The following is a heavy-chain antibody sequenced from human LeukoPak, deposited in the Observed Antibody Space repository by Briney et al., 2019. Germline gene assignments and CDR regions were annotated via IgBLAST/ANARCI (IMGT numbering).Heavy chain of an antibody. CDR3: ARVDAADNWFDP. CDR1: GDTFTGYY. Sequence: ASVKVSCKASGDTFTGYYLHWVRQAPGQGLEWMGWINPNSGGTNYAQKFQGRVTMTRDTSISTAYMELSRLRSDDTAVYYCARVDAADNWFDPWGQGTLVTVSS. J-gene: IGHJ5*02. D-gene: IGHD2-2*01. CDR2: INPNSGGT. V-gene: IGHV1-2*02.